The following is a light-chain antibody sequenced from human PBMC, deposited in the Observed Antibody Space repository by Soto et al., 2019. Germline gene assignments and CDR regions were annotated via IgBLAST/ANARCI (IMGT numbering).Light chain of an antibody. Sequence: DIVMTQSPDSLAVSLGERATINCKSSQRVLYSSNNKNYLAWYQQKPGQPPKLLIYWASTRESGVPDRFSGSGSGRDFTLTISSLQAEDVAVYYCQQYYSTPPTFGQGTKVDIK. CDR2: WAS. CDR1: QRVLYSSNNKNY. V-gene: IGKV4-1*01. CDR3: QQYYSTPPT. J-gene: IGKJ1*01.